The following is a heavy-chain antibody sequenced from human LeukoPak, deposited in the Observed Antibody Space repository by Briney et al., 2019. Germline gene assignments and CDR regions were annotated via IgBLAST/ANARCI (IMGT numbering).Heavy chain of an antibody. CDR1: GGSISSYY. D-gene: IGHD4-17*01. Sequence: ASETLSLTCTVSGGSISSYYWSWIRQPPGKGLDWIGYVYYSGSTNYNPSLKSRVIISVDTSKNQFFLNLISVTAADAVVYYCARGTAQTVNTYAFDMWGQGTMVTVSS. V-gene: IGHV4-59*01. CDR2: VYYSGST. J-gene: IGHJ3*02. CDR3: ARGTAQTVNTYAFDM.